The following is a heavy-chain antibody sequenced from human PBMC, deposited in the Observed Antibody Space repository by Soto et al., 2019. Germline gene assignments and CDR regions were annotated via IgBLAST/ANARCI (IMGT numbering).Heavy chain of an antibody. J-gene: IGHJ6*02. Sequence: QVQLVQSGGEVKKPGASVKVSCKTSGYSFTTYGISWVRQAPGPGLEWMGWISGYNGNTNYAQKFQGRVTMTTDTSTSTAYMELRSLRSDDTAVYYCAREGPAPYYYYGMDVWGQGSTVAVSS. CDR2: ISGYNGNT. CDR3: AREGPAPYYYYGMDV. V-gene: IGHV1-18*01. CDR1: GYSFTTYG.